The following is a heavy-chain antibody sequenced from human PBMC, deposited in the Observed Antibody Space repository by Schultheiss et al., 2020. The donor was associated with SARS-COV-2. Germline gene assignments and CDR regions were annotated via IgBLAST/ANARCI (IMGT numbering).Heavy chain of an antibody. D-gene: IGHD5-12*01. CDR3: ARDWTSYGGYDY. CDR2: INPNSGGT. J-gene: IGHJ4*02. Sequence: ASVKVSCKASGGTFSSYAISWVRQAPGQGLEWMGWINPNSGGTNYAQKLQGRVTMTTDTSTSTAYMELRSLRSDDTAVYYCARDWTSYGGYDYWGQGTLVTVSS. CDR1: GGTFSSYA. V-gene: IGHV1-18*01.